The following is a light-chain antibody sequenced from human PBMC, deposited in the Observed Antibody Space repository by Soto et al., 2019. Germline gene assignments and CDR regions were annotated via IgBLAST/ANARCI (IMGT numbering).Light chain of an antibody. V-gene: IGLV1-40*01. Sequence: QAVVTQPPSVSGAPGQRVTISCTGSSTNIGAGYDVHWYQQLPGTAPKLLIYVNSNRPSGVPDRFSGSKSGTSASLAITGLQAEDEADYYCQSYDSSLSGWGVFGGGTKLTVL. CDR2: VNS. CDR3: QSYDSSLSGWGV. CDR1: STNIGAGYD. J-gene: IGLJ2*01.